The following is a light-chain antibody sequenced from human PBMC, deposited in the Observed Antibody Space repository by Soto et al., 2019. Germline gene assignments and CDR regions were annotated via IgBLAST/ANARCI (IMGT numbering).Light chain of an antibody. Sequence: EIVLTQSPATLSLSPGDRATLSCRASQSVSNYLAWYQQKPGQAPRLLIYAASNRATGIPARFSGSGSRTHFTLTIIILEPEYFAVYYCQQRSNWPFTFGREIKVDIK. CDR3: QQRSNWPFT. CDR2: AAS. CDR1: QSVSNY. V-gene: IGKV3-11*01. J-gene: IGKJ3*01.